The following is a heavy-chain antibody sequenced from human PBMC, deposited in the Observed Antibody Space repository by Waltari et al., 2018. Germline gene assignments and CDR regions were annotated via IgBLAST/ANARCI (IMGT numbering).Heavy chain of an antibody. Sequence: QVHLVESGGGVVQPGGSLRLSCAAPGFNFTLFGMHWVRQAPGKGLEWVSFIRYDGSNENYADSVKCRFTMSRDNSKKMLYVQMNNLRAEDSAVYYCVKGNEIDYWGQGTLVTVSS. CDR3: VKGNEIDY. CDR2: IRYDGSNE. V-gene: IGHV3-30*02. CDR1: GFNFTLFG. J-gene: IGHJ4*02. D-gene: IGHD1-1*01.